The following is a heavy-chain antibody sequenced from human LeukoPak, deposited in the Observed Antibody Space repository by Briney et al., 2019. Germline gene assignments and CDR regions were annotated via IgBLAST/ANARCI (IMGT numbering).Heavy chain of an antibody. D-gene: IGHD3-10*01. Sequence: SETLSLTCSVSRGSISSHFWSWIRHPPSQGLEWIGYIYHSGSTNYNPSLNSRVTIPVDTSKKQFSLKLSSVTAADTAVYYCARGPPGAYYGSGSYSYYMDVWGKGTTVTVSS. CDR1: RGSISSHF. J-gene: IGHJ6*03. V-gene: IGHV4-59*11. CDR2: IYHSGST. CDR3: ARGPPGAYYGSGSYSYYMDV.